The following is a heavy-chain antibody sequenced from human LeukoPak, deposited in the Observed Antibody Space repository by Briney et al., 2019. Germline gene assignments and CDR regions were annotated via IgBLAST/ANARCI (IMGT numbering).Heavy chain of an antibody. CDR2: IYTSGST. J-gene: IGHJ5*02. CDR3: ARAVTGGSGSPPVFDP. V-gene: IGHV4-61*02. Sequence: SETLSLTCTVSGGSISSGGYYWSWIRQPAGKGLEWIGRIYTSGSTNYNPSLKSRVTMSVDTSKNQFSLKLSSVTAADTAVYYCARAVTGGSGSPPVFDPWGQGTLVTVSS. CDR1: GGSISSGGYY. D-gene: IGHD3-10*01.